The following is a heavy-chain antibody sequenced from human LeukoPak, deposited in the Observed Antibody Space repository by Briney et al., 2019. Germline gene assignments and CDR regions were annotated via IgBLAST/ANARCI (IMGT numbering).Heavy chain of an antibody. CDR1: GFSFSSYG. V-gene: IGHV3-30*02. D-gene: IGHD6-13*01. CDR2: IQYDGSNE. J-gene: IGHJ6*03. CDR3: ARDPSSWYYYYMDV. Sequence: GGSLGLPCAASGFSFSSYGMHWVRQAPGKGLEWVAYIQYDGSNEQYADSVKGRFTISRDNAKNSLYLQMNSLRAEDTAVYYCARDPSSWYYYYMDVWGKGTTVTVSS.